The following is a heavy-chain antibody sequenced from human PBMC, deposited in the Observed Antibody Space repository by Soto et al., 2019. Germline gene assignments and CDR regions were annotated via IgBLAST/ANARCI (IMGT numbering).Heavy chain of an antibody. CDR2: ISAYNGNT. CDR1: VYTFTSYG. J-gene: IGHJ6*02. Sequence: ASVKVSCKASVYTFTSYGSSWVRQAPGQGLEWMGWISAYNGNTNYAQKLQGRVTMTTDTSTSTAYMELRSLRSDDTAVYYCARNILETFRGGMDVWGQGTTVTVSS. V-gene: IGHV1-18*01. D-gene: IGHD3-16*01. CDR3: ARNILETFRGGMDV.